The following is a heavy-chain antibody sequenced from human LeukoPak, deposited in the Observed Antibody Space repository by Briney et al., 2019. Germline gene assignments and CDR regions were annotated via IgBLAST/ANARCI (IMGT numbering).Heavy chain of an antibody. D-gene: IGHD3-10*01. CDR3: ARGGSGSYYYYYYYYMDV. J-gene: IGHJ6*03. Sequence: SETLSLTCTVSGGSISSYYWSWIRQPPGKGLEWIGYIYYSGSTNYNPSLKSRVTISVDTSKNQFSLKLSSVTAADTAVYYCARGGSGSYYYYYYYYMDVWGKGTTVTISS. CDR1: GGSISSYY. V-gene: IGHV4-59*01. CDR2: IYYSGST.